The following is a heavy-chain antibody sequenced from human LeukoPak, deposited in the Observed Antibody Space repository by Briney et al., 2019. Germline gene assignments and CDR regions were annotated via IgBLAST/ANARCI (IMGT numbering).Heavy chain of an antibody. D-gene: IGHD6-13*01. CDR1: GFPFDDYF. Sequence: PGGSLRLSCAAAGFPFDDYFMGWVRQAPGKGLEWISYITNSGYTMYYADSVRGRFTISKDNAKNSLFLHMSGLRAEDTAVYYCARSRARIAAAVYYFDYWGQGTLVTVSS. V-gene: IGHV3-11*01. CDR2: ITNSGYTM. J-gene: IGHJ4*02. CDR3: ARSRARIAAAVYYFDY.